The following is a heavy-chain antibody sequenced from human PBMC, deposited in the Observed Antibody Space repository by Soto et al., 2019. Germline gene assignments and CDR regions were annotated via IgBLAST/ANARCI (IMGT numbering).Heavy chain of an antibody. V-gene: IGHV3-33*01. CDR3: ARSDCGGQCACDY. D-gene: IGHD2-21*01. J-gene: IGHJ4*02. CDR2: IWRDGSQK. CDR1: GLNFSSYA. Sequence: QPGGSLRLSCTASGLNFSSYAMHWVRQAPGKGLDWVAVIWRDGSQKLYGDSVRGRFDISRDNSKSTVSLHMSSLRLEDTAIYYCARSDCGGQCACDYWGQGTLVTVSS.